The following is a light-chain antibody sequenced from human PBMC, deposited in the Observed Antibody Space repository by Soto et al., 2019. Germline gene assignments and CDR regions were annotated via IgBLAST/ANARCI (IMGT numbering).Light chain of an antibody. CDR2: GAS. V-gene: IGKV3-20*01. CDR1: QSISSSF. CDR3: QQFSSYPLT. Sequence: EIVLTQSPGILSLSPGERASLSCGASQSISSSFLAWYQQKPGQAPRLLIYGASSRATGIPDRFSGTGSETDFTLTISRLEPEDFAVYYCQQFSSYPLTFGGGTKVDNK. J-gene: IGKJ4*01.